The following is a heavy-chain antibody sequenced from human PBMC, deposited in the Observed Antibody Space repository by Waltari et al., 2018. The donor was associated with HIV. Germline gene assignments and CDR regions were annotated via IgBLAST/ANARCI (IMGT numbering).Heavy chain of an antibody. Sequence: QVQLQESGPGLVQPSGTLSLTCAVSGGSISSSHWWSWVRQPPGKGLAWVGEMSLSGTTNYNPSLKSRVTVSIDKSQSQFSLKVSSVTAADTAGYYCASRAATGPYWGQGTLVTVSS. D-gene: IGHD6-13*01. CDR3: ASRAATGPY. CDR2: MSLSGTT. V-gene: IGHV4-4*02. J-gene: IGHJ4*02. CDR1: GGSISSSHW.